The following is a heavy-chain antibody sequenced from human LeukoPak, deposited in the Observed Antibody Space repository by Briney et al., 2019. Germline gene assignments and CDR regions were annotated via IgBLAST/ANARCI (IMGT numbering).Heavy chain of an antibody. V-gene: IGHV3-48*01. J-gene: IGHJ5*02. CDR2: ISSSSTT. D-gene: IGHD4-17*01. Sequence: GGSLRLSCAASGFTFSSYSMNWVRQAPGKGLEWVSYISSSSTTYYADSVKGRFTISRDNSKNTLYLQMNGLRAEDTAVYYCAKDVPSGDYVSWFDPWGQGTLVTVSS. CDR1: GFTFSSYS. CDR3: AKDVPSGDYVSWFDP.